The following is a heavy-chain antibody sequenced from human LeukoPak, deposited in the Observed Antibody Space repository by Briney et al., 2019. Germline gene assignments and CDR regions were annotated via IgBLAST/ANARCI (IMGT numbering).Heavy chain of an antibody. CDR1: GFTFSSYA. D-gene: IGHD2-8*01. Sequence: PGGSLRLSCAASGFTFSSYAMSWVRPAPGKGLEWVSAISGSGGSTYYADSVKGRFTISRDNSKNTLYLQMNSLRAEDTAVYYCAKNARVFAYDYCYGMDVWGQGTTVTVSS. V-gene: IGHV3-23*01. J-gene: IGHJ6*02. CDR3: AKNARVFAYDYCYGMDV. CDR2: ISGSGGST.